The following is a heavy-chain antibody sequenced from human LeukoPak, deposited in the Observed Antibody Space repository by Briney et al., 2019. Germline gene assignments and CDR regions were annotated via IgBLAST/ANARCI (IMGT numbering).Heavy chain of an antibody. Sequence: SVKVSCKASGGTFSSYAISWVRQAPGQGLEWMGRIIPILGIANYAQKFQGRVTITADKSTSTAYMELSSLRSEDTAVYYCARDYSGYDTPIEVFDYWGQGTLVTVSS. J-gene: IGHJ4*02. CDR3: ARDYSGYDTPIEVFDY. CDR1: GGTFSSYA. CDR2: IIPILGIA. D-gene: IGHD5-12*01. V-gene: IGHV1-69*04.